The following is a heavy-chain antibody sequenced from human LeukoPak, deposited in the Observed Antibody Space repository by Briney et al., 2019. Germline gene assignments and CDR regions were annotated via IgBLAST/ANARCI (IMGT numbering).Heavy chain of an antibody. J-gene: IGHJ4*02. CDR1: GYSFTSYW. CDR2: IYPGDSDT. CDR3: ARQQPVYSSSWYVKSPTRDFDY. D-gene: IGHD6-13*01. Sequence: GESLKISCKGSGYSFTSYWIGWVRQMPGKGLEWMGIIYPGDSDTRYSPSFQGQVTISADKSISTAYLQWSSLKASDTAMYYCARQQPVYSSSWYVKSPTRDFDYWGQGTLVTVSS. V-gene: IGHV5-51*01.